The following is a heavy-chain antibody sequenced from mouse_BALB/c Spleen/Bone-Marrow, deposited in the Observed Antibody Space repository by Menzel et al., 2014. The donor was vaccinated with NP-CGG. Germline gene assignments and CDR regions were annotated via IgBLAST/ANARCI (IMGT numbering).Heavy chain of an antibody. V-gene: IGHV1-4*01. CDR1: GYTFTSYT. CDR2: INPSSGYA. D-gene: IGHD2-14*01. CDR3: ARSAYYRSLFAY. J-gene: IGHJ3*01. Sequence: VQLQQSGAELARPGASVKMSCKASGYTFTSYTMHWVKQRPGQGLEWIGYINPSSGYANYNQKFKDKATLTADKSSSIAYMQLSSLTSEDSAVYYCARSAYYRSLFAYWGQGTLVTVSA.